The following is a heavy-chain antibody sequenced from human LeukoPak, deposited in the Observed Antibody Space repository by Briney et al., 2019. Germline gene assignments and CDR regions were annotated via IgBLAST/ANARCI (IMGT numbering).Heavy chain of an antibody. J-gene: IGHJ4*02. CDR3: AKGSSGSRPYYFDY. Sequence: PGGSLRLSCAASGFTFSNYAMSWVRQAPGMGLEWVSAITDGGGDTYHADSIKGRFTISRDNSKNTLYLQMNSLRADDTAVYYCAKGSSGSRPYYFDYWGQGTLVTVSS. V-gene: IGHV3-23*01. D-gene: IGHD3-10*01. CDR2: ITDGGGDT. CDR1: GFTFSNYA.